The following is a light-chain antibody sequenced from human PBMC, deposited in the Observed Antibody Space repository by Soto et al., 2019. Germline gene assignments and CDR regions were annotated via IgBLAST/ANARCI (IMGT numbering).Light chain of an antibody. J-gene: IGKJ1*01. CDR3: QQYNDYSRT. CDR1: HSISTL. CDR2: KAS. V-gene: IGKV1-5*03. Sequence: DIQITQSPSTLSASVGYRVTITCRASHSISTLLAWYQRKPGKAPKLLIYKASTLESGVPSRFSGSGSGTEFTLTIRNLQPDDFATYYCQQYNDYSRTFGQGTKV.